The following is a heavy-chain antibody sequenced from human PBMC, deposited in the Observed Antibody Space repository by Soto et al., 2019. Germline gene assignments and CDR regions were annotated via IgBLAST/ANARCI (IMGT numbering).Heavy chain of an antibody. CDR3: ARDRLLDY. CDR1: GGSISSGGYS. V-gene: IGHV4-30-2*01. D-gene: IGHD3-22*01. J-gene: IGHJ4*02. Sequence: QLQLQESGSGLVKPSQTLSLTCAVSGGSISSGGYSWSWIRQPPGKGLEWIGYIYHSGSTYYNPSXXSXVXXSVDRSKNQFSLKLSSVTAADTAVYSCARDRLLDYWGQGTLVTVSS. CDR2: IYHSGST.